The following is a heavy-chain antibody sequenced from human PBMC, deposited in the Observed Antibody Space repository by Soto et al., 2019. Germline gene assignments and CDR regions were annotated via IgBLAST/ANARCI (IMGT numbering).Heavy chain of an antibody. CDR1: GGTFRHYP. J-gene: IGHJ4*02. V-gene: IGHV1-69*02. CDR2: IFPLTDIP. Sequence: QVQLVQSGTEVKKPGSSVKVSCKASGGTFRHYPINWVRQAPGQGLEWMGSIFPLTDIPDYAQNFQARLTISADKSTSTAYMELSSLTSDDTAMYFGARGPLVVVNYFESWGQGTLVTVSS. CDR3: ARGPLVVVNYFES.